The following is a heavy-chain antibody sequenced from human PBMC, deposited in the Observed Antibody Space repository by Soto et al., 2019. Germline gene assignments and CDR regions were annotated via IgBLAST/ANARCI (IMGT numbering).Heavy chain of an antibody. CDR2: INHSGST. V-gene: IGHV4-34*01. Sequence: SETLSLTCAVYGGSFSGYYWSWIRQPPGKGLEWIGEINHSGSTNYNPSLKSRVTISLDRSKNQFSLRLNSVTAADTAVFYCARSVGYRSGWWPYYFDYWGQGALVTVSS. CDR1: GGSFSGYY. CDR3: ARSVGYRSGWWPYYFDY. D-gene: IGHD6-19*01. J-gene: IGHJ4*02.